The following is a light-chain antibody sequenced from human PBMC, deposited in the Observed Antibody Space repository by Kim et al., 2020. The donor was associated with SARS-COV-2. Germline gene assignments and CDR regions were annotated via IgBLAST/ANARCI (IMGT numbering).Light chain of an antibody. Sequence: SYELTQPPSVSVSPGQTASITCSGDKVGDKYACWYQQKPGQSPVLVIYQDSTRPAGIPERFSGSNSGNTATLTISGTQAMDEADYYCQAWDSSTFYVFGTGTKVTVL. CDR3: QAWDSSTFYV. V-gene: IGLV3-1*01. CDR2: QDS. CDR1: KVGDKY. J-gene: IGLJ1*01.